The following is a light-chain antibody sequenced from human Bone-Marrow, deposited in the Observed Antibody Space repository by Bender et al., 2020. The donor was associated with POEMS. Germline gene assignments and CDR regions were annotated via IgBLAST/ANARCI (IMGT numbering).Light chain of an antibody. J-gene: IGLJ3*02. V-gene: IGLV1-36*01. CDR3: SAWDDSLSGWV. Sequence: QSVVTQPPSLSEAPRQRVTISCSVSSSNIGNHGVNWYQQLPGEAPKLLIYSDDLLTPGVSDRFSASKSGTSACLAISELQSEDEALYYCSAWDDSLSGWVFGGGTKLTVL. CDR2: SDD. CDR1: SSNIGNHG.